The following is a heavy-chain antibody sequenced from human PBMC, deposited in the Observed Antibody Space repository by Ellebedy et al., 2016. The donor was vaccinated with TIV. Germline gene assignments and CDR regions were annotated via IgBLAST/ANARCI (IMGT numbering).Heavy chain of an antibody. D-gene: IGHD3-10*01. CDR3: ARDDTYYYGSGSYSRGIPDY. CDR1: GFTFSASW. V-gene: IGHV3-7*01. CDR2: INQDGRTT. Sequence: GESLKISCAASGFTFSASWMTWVRQAPGQGLEWVANINQDGRTTNYVDSVKGRITISRDNAKNSLYLQMNNLRAEDTAVYYCARDDTYYYGSGSYSRGIPDYWGQGTLVTVSS. J-gene: IGHJ4*02.